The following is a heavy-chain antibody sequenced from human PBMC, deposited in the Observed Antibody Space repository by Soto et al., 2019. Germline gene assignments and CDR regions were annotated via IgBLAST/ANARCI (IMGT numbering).Heavy chain of an antibody. J-gene: IGHJ6*02. CDR2: IIPIFGTA. CDR3: ASPSAIVVVPAATKRYYYYGMDV. V-gene: IGHV1-69*13. Sequence: SVKVSCKASGGTFSSYAISWVRQAPGQGLEWMGGIIPIFGTANYAQKFQGRVTITADESTSTAYMELSSLRSEDTAVYYCASPSAIVVVPAATKRYYYYGMDVWGQGTTVTVSS. D-gene: IGHD2-2*01. CDR1: GGTFSSYA.